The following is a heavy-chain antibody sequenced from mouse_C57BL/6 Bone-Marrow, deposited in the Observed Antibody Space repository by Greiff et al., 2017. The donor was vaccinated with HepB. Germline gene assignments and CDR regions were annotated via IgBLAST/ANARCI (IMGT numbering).Heavy chain of an antibody. CDR1: GYTFTSYW. V-gene: IGHV1-72*01. Sequence: VQLQQSGAELVKPGASVKLSCKASGYTFTSYWMHWVKQTPGRGLEWIGRIDPNSGGTKYNEKFKSKATLTVDKPSSTAYMQLSSLTSEDSAVYYCASLAYYSKPYAMDYWGQGTSVTVSS. CDR2: IDPNSGGT. J-gene: IGHJ4*01. CDR3: ASLAYYSKPYAMDY. D-gene: IGHD2-5*01.